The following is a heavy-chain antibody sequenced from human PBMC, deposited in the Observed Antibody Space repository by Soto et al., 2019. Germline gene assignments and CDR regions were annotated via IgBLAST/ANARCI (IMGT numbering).Heavy chain of an antibody. V-gene: IGHV4-39*01. CDR1: GGSISSSSYY. CDR2: IYYSGST. CDR3: ARHSVLLWFGELFQQDYYGMDV. Sequence: QLQLQESGPGLVKPSETLSLTCTVSGGSISSSSYYWGWIRQPPGKGLEWIGSIYYSGSTYYNPSLKSRVPISVDTSKNQFSLKLSSVTAADTAVYYCARHSVLLWFGELFQQDYYGMDVWGQGTTVTVSS. J-gene: IGHJ6*02. D-gene: IGHD3-10*01.